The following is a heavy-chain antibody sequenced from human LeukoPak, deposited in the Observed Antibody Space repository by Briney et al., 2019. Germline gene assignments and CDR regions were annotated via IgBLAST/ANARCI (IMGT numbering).Heavy chain of an antibody. CDR3: ARQWELRGWFDP. CDR1: GGSISSSNYY. Sequence: SETLSLTCTVSGGSISSSNYYWGWIRQPPGKGLEWIGSIYYSGSTYYNPSLKSRVTISVDTSKNQFSLKLSSVTAADTAVYYCARQWELRGWFDPWGQGTLVTVSS. D-gene: IGHD1-26*01. J-gene: IGHJ5*02. CDR2: IYYSGST. V-gene: IGHV4-39*01.